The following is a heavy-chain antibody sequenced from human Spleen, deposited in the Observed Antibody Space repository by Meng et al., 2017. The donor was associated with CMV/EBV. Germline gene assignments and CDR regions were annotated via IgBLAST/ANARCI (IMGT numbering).Heavy chain of an antibody. Sequence: CTVSGGSISSYYWNWIRQPPGKGLEWIGYIYYIGSTNYNPSLKSRVAISVDTSKNRFSLKLSSVTAADTAVYYCARGSDWNDSPFDYWGQGTLVTVSS. CDR2: IYYIGST. J-gene: IGHJ4*02. V-gene: IGHV4-59*01. CDR3: ARGSDWNDSPFDY. D-gene: IGHD1-1*01. CDR1: GGSISSYY.